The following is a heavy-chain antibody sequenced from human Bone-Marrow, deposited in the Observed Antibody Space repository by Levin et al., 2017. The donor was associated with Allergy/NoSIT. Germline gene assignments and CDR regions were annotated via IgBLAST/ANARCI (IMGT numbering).Heavy chain of an antibody. CDR2: IVFDASNK. CDR3: AKGGDGAATFDC. J-gene: IGHJ4*02. Sequence: PGGSLRLSCTASGFPFSNYAMHWVRQAPGKGLEWVAIIVFDASNKFYGDFVQGRFTISRDSSKNTVYLEMNSLRGEDSGLYYCAKGGDGAATFDCLGQGTLVTVSS. D-gene: IGHD1-1*01. CDR1: GFPFSNYA. V-gene: IGHV3-30*02.